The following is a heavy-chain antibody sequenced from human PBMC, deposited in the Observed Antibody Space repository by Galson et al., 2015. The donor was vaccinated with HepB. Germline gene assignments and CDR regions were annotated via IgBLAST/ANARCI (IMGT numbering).Heavy chain of an antibody. Sequence: SLRLSCAASGFTFNSYAMSWVRQAPGKGLEWVSAISGSGGRTYYADSVKGRFTISRDNSKNTLYLQMYSLRAEDTAVYYCAPLTREYYDDTGHYSDYWGQGTLVTVSS. CDR2: ISGSGGRT. J-gene: IGHJ4*02. D-gene: IGHD3-22*01. CDR3: APLTREYYDDTGHYSDY. CDR1: GFTFNSYA. V-gene: IGHV3-23*01.